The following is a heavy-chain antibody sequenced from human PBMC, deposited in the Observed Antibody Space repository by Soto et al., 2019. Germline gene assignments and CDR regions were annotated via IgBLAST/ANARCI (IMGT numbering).Heavy chain of an antibody. CDR1: GGSISSYY. V-gene: IGHV4-59*01. CDR3: ARVQLWFSAIDY. J-gene: IGHJ4*02. D-gene: IGHD5-18*01. CDR2: IYYSGST. Sequence: SETLSLTCTVSGGSISSYYWSWIRQPPGKGLEWIGYIYYSGSTNYNPSLKSRVTISVDTSKNQFSLKLSSVTAADTAVYYCARVQLWFSAIDYWGQGTLVTVSS.